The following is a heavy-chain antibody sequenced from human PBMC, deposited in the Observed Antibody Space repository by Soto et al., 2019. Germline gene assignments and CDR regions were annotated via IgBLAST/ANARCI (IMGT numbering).Heavy chain of an antibody. CDR1: GYTFTSYG. J-gene: IGHJ6*02. Sequence: GASVKVSCKASGYTFTSYGINWVRQAPGQGLEWMGWISAYNGNTNYAQKLQGRVTMTTDTSTSTAYMELRSLRSDDTAVYYCARYYDFWSGYLYYYGMDVWGQGTTVTVSS. CDR3: ARYYDFWSGYLYYYGMDV. CDR2: ISAYNGNT. V-gene: IGHV1-18*01. D-gene: IGHD3-3*01.